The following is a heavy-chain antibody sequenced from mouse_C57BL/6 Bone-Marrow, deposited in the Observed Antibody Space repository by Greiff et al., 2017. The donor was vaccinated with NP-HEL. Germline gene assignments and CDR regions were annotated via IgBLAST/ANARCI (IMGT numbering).Heavy chain of an antibody. J-gene: IGHJ4*01. CDR1: GFTFSDYY. CDR2: ISNGGGST. V-gene: IGHV5-12*01. Sequence: DVMLVESGGGLVQPGGSLKLSCAASGFTFSDYYMYWVRQTPEKRLEWVAYISNGGGSTYYPDTVKGRFTISRDNAKNTLYLQMSRLKSEDTAMYYCARRGWSLRGAMDYWGQGTSVTVSS. D-gene: IGHD2-3*01. CDR3: ARRGWSLRGAMDY.